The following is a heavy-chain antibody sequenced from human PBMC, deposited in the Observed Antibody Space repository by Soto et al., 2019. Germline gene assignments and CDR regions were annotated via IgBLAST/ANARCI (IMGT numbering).Heavy chain of an antibody. D-gene: IGHD6-13*01. Sequence: ASVKVSCKASGYTFTSYAMHWVRQAPGQRLEWMGWINAGNGNTKYSQKFQGRVTITRDTSASTAYMELSSLRSEDTAVYYCARAGAAAAKNWIESWGQGIRVTVSS. J-gene: IGHJ5*01. CDR2: INAGNGNT. CDR1: GYTFTSYA. V-gene: IGHV1-3*01. CDR3: ARAGAAAAKNWIES.